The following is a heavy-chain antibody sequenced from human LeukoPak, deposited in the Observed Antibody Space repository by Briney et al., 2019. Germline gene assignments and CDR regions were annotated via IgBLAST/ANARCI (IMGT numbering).Heavy chain of an antibody. CDR2: ISAYNGNT. D-gene: IGHD6-19*01. Sequence: ASVKVSCKASGYTFTSYGSSWVRQAPGQGLEWMGWISAYNGNTNYAQKLQGRVTMTTDTSTSTAYMELRSLRSDDTAVYYWARALYSSDWLDYWGQGTLVTVSS. J-gene: IGHJ4*02. CDR1: GYTFTSYG. CDR3: ARALYSSDWLDY. V-gene: IGHV1-18*01.